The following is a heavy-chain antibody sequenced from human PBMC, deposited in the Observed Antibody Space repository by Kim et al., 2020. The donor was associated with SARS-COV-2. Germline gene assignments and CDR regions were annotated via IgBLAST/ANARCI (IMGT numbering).Heavy chain of an antibody. D-gene: IGHD3-3*01. CDR1: GFTFSSYS. J-gene: IGHJ4*02. V-gene: IGHV3-21*01. CDR2: ISSSSSYI. CDR3: ARIGTQKPVLRFNLYYFDY. Sequence: GGSLRLSCAASGFTFSSYSMNWVRQAPGKGLEWVSSISSSSSYIYYADSVKGRFTISRDNAKNSLYLQMNSLRAEDTAVYYCARIGTQKPVLRFNLYYFDYWGQGTLVTVSS.